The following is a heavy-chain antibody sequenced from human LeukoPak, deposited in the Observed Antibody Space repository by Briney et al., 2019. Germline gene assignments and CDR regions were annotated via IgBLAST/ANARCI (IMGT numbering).Heavy chain of an antibody. CDR1: GFTFSTYE. Sequence: QPGGSLRLSCAASGFTFSTYEVNWVRQAPGKGLEWVSYISSSGSTIYYADSVKGRFTISRDNAKNSLYLQMNSLRAEDTAVYYCASFMVRGVFDYWGQGTLVTVSS. D-gene: IGHD3-10*01. CDR2: ISSSGSTI. CDR3: ASFMVRGVFDY. J-gene: IGHJ4*02. V-gene: IGHV3-48*03.